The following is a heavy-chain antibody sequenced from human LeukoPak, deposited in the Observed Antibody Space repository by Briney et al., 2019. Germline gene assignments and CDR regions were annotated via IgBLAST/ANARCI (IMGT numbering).Heavy chain of an antibody. D-gene: IGHD3-10*01. CDR2: INHSGST. CDR3: ASPTYGSGRRSDY. CDR1: GGSFSGYY. V-gene: IGHV4-34*01. J-gene: IGHJ4*02. Sequence: PSETLSLTCAVYGGSFSGYYWSWIRQPPGKGLEWIGEINHSGSTNYNPSLKSRVTISVAKNQFSLKLSSVTAVDTAVYYCASPTYGSGRRSDYWGQGTLVTVSS.